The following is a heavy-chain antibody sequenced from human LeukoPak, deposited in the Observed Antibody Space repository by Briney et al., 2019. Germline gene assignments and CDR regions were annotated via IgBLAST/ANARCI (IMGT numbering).Heavy chain of an antibody. D-gene: IGHD3-22*01. V-gene: IGHV1-69*01. CDR3: ARSPRPYYYDSSGYYWEYSFDY. CDR1: GGTFSSYA. CDR2: IIPIFGTA. Sequence: ASVKVSCKASGGTFSSYAISWVRQAPGQGLEWMGGIIPIFGTANYAQKFQGRVTITADESTSTAYMELSSLRSEDTAVYYCARSPRPYYYDSSGYYWEYSFDYRGQGTLVTVSS. J-gene: IGHJ4*02.